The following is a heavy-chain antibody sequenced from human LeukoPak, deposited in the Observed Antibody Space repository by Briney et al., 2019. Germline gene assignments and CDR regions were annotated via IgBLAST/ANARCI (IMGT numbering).Heavy chain of an antibody. CDR2: ISGSGGRT. Sequence: PGGSLRLSCAASGFTFTTYAMSWVRQAPGKGLEWVSGISGSGGRTYYADSVKGRFTVSRDNSKNTLYLQMSSLRAEDTAVYYCAKDERNWNYNLASQTYDWGQGTLVTVSS. CDR3: AKDERNWNYNLASQTYD. D-gene: IGHD1-7*01. J-gene: IGHJ4*02. V-gene: IGHV3-23*01. CDR1: GFTFTTYA.